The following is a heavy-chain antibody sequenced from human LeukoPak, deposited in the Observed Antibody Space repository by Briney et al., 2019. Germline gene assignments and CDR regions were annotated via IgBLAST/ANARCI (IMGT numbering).Heavy chain of an antibody. V-gene: IGHV4-34*01. CDR1: GGSFSGYY. J-gene: IGHJ5*02. CDR3: ARVGGSGTRGWFDP. D-gene: IGHD3-10*01. CDR2: INHSGST. Sequence: SETLSLTCAVYGGSFSGYYWSWIRQPPGKGLEWIGEINHSGSTNYNPSLKSRVTISVDTSKNQFSLNLTSVTAADTAFYYCARVGGSGTRGWFDPWGQGTLVTVSS.